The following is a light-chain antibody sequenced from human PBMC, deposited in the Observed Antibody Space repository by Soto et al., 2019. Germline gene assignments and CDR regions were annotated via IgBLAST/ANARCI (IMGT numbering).Light chain of an antibody. V-gene: IGKV3D-11*01. CDR2: GAS. CDR3: QQGGNWPVT. J-gene: IGKJ5*01. Sequence: VLTQSPVTLSLSPGERATLSCRASQDVGTYVVWYQVRGGQAPRLLISGASKRATGIPDRINGGGSGADFILTINSLESGDSAVYFCQQGGNWPVTFGQGTRVEIK. CDR1: QDVGTY.